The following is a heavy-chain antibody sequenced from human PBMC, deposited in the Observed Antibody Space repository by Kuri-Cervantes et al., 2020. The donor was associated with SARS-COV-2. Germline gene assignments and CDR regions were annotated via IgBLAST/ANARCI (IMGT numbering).Heavy chain of an antibody. CDR2: IHYSGSN. V-gene: IGHV4-38-2*01. D-gene: IGHD7-27*01. Sequence: SQTLSLTCGVSGYAIASGYHWGWIRQPPGEGLEWIGNIHYSGSNYYNPSLKSRVTISVDTSKNQFSLKLSSVTAADTAVYYCTRHSNWGSGEYYYYMDVWGKGTTVTVSS. CDR3: TRHSNWGSGEYYYYMDV. J-gene: IGHJ6*03. CDR1: GYAIASGYH.